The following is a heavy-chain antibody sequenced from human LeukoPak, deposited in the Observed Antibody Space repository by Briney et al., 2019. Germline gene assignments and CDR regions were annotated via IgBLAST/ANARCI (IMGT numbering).Heavy chain of an antibody. CDR2: ISSSSYT. D-gene: IGHD1-26*01. Sequence: GGSLRLSCAASGFTFSDYYMTWIRQAPGKGLEWVSYISSSSYTNHADSVKGRSTISRDNAKNSLYLQMNSLRVEDTAVYYCARDQGGGWYFDVWGRGTLVTVSS. CDR1: GFTFSDYY. CDR3: ARDQGGGWYFDV. V-gene: IGHV3-11*05. J-gene: IGHJ2*01.